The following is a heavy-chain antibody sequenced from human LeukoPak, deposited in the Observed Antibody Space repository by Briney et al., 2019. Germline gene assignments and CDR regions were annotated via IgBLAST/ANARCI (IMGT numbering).Heavy chain of an antibody. V-gene: IGHV3-23*01. D-gene: IGHD6-13*01. CDR3: AKDHSSSWFHGDADY. Sequence: GGSLRLSCVASGFTFSTFSSYGMTWVRQAPGKGLEWVSGISGSGGSTYYADSVKGRFTISRDSSKNTLYLQMNNLRAEDTAVYYCAKDHSSSWFHGDADYWGQGTLVTVSS. CDR1: GFTFSTFSSYG. J-gene: IGHJ4*02. CDR2: ISGSGGST.